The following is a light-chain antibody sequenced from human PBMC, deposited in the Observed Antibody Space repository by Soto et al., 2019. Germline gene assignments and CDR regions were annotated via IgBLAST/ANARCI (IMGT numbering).Light chain of an antibody. Sequence: DIHMTQSPSTRPAWVVDIGTSGVRASQSISNWLAWYQQKPGTAPKLLIYHASTLESGVPSRFSGSGSGTEFTLTISSLQPDDFATYYCQQYNSYSFGQGTKVDIK. J-gene: IGKJ1*01. V-gene: IGKV1-5*01. CDR3: QQYNSYS. CDR1: QSISNW. CDR2: HAS.